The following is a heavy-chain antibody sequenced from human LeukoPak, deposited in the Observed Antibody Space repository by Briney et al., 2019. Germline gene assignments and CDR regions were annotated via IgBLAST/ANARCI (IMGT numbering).Heavy chain of an antibody. J-gene: IGHJ6*02. D-gene: IGHD3-22*01. CDR2: IYYSGSI. CDR1: GGSISSGDYY. V-gene: IGHV4-30-4*01. CDR3: ARDYYDSSGYSNGMDV. Sequence: SETLSLTCTVSGGSISSGDYYWSWIRQPPGKGLEWIGYIYYSGSIYYNPSLKSRVTISVDTSKNQFSLKLSSTTAADTAVYYCARDYYDSSGYSNGMDVWGQGTTVTVSS.